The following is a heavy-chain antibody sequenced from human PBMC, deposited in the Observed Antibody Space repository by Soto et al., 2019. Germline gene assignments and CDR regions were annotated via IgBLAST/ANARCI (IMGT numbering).Heavy chain of an antibody. CDR2: ISGSGGST. D-gene: IGHD2-2*01. Sequence: PGGSLRLSCAASGFTFSSYAMSWVRQAPGKGLEWVSAISGSGGSTYYADSVKGRFTISRDNSKNTLYLQMNSLRAEDTAVYYCAKDSPEGQPALSWFDPWGQGTLVTVSS. V-gene: IGHV3-23*01. CDR3: AKDSPEGQPALSWFDP. CDR1: GFTFSSYA. J-gene: IGHJ5*02.